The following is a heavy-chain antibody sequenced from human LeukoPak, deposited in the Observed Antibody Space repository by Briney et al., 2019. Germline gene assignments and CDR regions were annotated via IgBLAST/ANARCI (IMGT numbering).Heavy chain of an antibody. Sequence: NPNSGNTGYAQKFQGRVTITRNTSISTAYMELSSLRSEDTAVYYCARGLSWVVGSGWWFDYWGQGTLVTVSS. D-gene: IGHD6-19*01. V-gene: IGHV1-8*03. J-gene: IGHJ4*02. CDR3: ARGLSWVVGSGWWFDY. CDR2: NPNSGNT.